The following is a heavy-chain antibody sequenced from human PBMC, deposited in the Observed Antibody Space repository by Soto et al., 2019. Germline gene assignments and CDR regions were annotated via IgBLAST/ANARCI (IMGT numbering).Heavy chain of an antibody. CDR3: ARDLLPLVILVVPAAIAAVHDAFDI. Sequence: PGGSLRLSCAASGFTFSSYSMNWVRQAPGKGLERVSYISSSSSTIYYADSVKGRFTISRDNAKNSLYLQKKSLRAEDTAVYYCARDLLPLVILVVPAAIAAVHDAFDIWGQGTMVTVSS. CDR2: ISSSSSTI. D-gene: IGHD2-2*01. V-gene: IGHV3-48*01. J-gene: IGHJ3*02. CDR1: GFTFSSYS.